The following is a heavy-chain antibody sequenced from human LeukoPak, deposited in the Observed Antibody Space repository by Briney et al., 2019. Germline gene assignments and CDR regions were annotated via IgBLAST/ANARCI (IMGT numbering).Heavy chain of an antibody. J-gene: IGHJ5*02. CDR1: GYTFTSYG. V-gene: IGHV1-18*01. CDR3: ARDAPYSSSWYEADNSFAP. CDR2: ISVHKGNT. Sequence: ASVKVSCKASGYTFTSYGISWVRQAPGQGREWMGWISVHKGNTNYAQKLQGRGTMTTDTATRTAYMEVRRRRCDDTAVYYCARDAPYSSSWYEADNSFAPWGQGTLVTVSS. D-gene: IGHD6-13*01.